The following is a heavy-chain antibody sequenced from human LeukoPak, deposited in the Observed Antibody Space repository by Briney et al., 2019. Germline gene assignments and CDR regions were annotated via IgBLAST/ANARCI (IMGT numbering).Heavy chain of an antibody. CDR2: MSTDGGGT. CDR1: GFTFSSYW. D-gene: IGHD3-10*01. V-gene: IGHV3-74*01. J-gene: IGHJ4*02. CDR3: ARASWFHYGSGSYLDY. Sequence: GGSLRLSCAASGFTFSSYWMVWVRQAPGKGLVLVSRMSTDGGGTTYADSVKGRFTISRDNAKNTLYLQMNSLKAEDTAVYFCARASWFHYGSGSYLDYWGQGTLVTVSS.